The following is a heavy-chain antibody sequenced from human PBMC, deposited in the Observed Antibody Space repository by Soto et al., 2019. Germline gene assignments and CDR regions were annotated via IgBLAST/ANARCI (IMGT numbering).Heavy chain of an antibody. CDR2: ISSNGGST. D-gene: IGHD3-10*01. J-gene: IGHJ3*02. Sequence: VGSLRLSCSASGFTFSSYAMHWVRQAPGKGLEYVSAISSNGGSTYYADSVKGRFTISRDNSKNTLYLQMSSLRAEDTAVYYCVKDLPTMVRGVIIDAFDIWGQGTMVTVSS. V-gene: IGHV3-64D*06. CDR1: GFTFSSYA. CDR3: VKDLPTMVRGVIIDAFDI.